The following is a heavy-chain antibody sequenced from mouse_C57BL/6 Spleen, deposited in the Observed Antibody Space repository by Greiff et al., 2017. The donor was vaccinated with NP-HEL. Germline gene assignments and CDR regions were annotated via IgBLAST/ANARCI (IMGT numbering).Heavy chain of an antibody. CDR1: GYAFSSSW. CDR2: IYPGDGDT. Sequence: QVQLQQSGPELVKPGASVKISCKASGYAFSSSWMNWVKQRPGKGLEWIGRIYPGDGDTNYNGKFEGKATLTADKSSSTAYMQLSSLTSEDSAVYFCADDYALDYWGQGTTLTVSS. D-gene: IGHD2-4*01. V-gene: IGHV1-82*01. CDR3: ADDYALDY. J-gene: IGHJ2*01.